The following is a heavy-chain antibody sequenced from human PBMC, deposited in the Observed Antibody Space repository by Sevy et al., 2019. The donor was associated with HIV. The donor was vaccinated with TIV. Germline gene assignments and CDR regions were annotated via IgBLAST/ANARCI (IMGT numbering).Heavy chain of an antibody. V-gene: IGHV4-59*01. Sequence: SETLSLTCTVSGGSISSYYWSWIRQPPGKGLEWIGYIYYSGSTNYNTSLKSRVTISVDTSKNQFSLKLSSVTAADTAVYYCAGVKVDDFWSGYYYFDYWGQGTLVTVSS. CDR1: GGSISSYY. CDR3: AGVKVDDFWSGYYYFDY. J-gene: IGHJ4*02. CDR2: IYYSGST. D-gene: IGHD3-3*01.